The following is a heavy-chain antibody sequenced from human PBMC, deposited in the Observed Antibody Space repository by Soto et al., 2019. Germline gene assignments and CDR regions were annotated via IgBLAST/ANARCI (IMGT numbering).Heavy chain of an antibody. CDR2: IYYTGIT. CDR1: GGSITDNY. D-gene: IGHD3-3*01. J-gene: IGHJ5*02. V-gene: IGHV4-59*01. CDR3: ARALDYDFWGGRNWFDP. Sequence: PSEPLSLTCSVSGGSITDNYWTWIRQSPGKGLEWVGYIYYTGITNYNPSLKRRVTISLDRSKNQFSLKLDSVTAADTAVYYCARALDYDFWGGRNWFDPWGQGTLVTVSS.